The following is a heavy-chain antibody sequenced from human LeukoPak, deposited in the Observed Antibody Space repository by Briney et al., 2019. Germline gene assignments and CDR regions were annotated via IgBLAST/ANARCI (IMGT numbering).Heavy chain of an antibody. CDR1: GGSISSYY. CDR3: ARGTVQMGMGERFFDF. V-gene: IGHV4-59*01. Sequence: SETLSLTCTVSGGSISSYYWSWIRQPPGKGLEWIGYIYYSGSTNYNPSLKSRVTMSVDTSRNQFSLRLSSVTAADTAIYYCARGTVQMGMGERFFDFWGQGTLVTVSS. J-gene: IGHJ4*02. D-gene: IGHD3-16*01. CDR2: IYYSGST.